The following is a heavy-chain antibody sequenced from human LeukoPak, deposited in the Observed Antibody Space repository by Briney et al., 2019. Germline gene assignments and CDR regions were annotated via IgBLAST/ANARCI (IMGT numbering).Heavy chain of an antibody. D-gene: IGHD3-3*01. CDR1: GGSISSSSYY. CDR2: IYYSGST. CDR3: ARLRLRFLEWLPSFDAFDI. V-gene: IGHV4-39*01. J-gene: IGHJ3*02. Sequence: PSETLSLTCTVSGGSISSSSYYWGWIRQPPGKGLEWIGSIYYSGSTYYNPSLKSRVTISVDTSKNQFSLKLSSVTAADTAVYYCARLRLRFLEWLPSFDAFDIWGQGTMVTVSS.